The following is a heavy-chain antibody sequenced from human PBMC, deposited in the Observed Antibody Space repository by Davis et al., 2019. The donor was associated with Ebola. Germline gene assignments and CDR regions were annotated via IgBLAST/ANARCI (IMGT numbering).Heavy chain of an antibody. CDR2: IYYSGST. Sequence: PSETLSLTCTVSGGSISSGDYYWSWIRQPPGKGLEWIGYIYYSGSTYYNPSLKSRVTISVDTSKNQFSLKLSSVTAADTAVYYCARGGASSSGWERPGSDWFDPWGQGTLVTVSS. CDR3: ARGGASSSGWERPGSDWFDP. J-gene: IGHJ5*02. D-gene: IGHD6-19*01. V-gene: IGHV4-30-4*08. CDR1: GGSISSGDYY.